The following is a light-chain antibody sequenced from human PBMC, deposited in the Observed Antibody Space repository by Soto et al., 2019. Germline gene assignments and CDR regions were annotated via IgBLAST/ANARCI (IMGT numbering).Light chain of an antibody. J-gene: IGKJ1*01. V-gene: IGKV3-15*01. Sequence: IVMKQSPSTLSVSPGDRATLSCRASQSVSSNLAWYQQRPGQAPRLLIYGASTRATGIPARFSGSGSGTEFTLTISSLQSEDFAEYHCQQYNNWPQTFGQGTKVAIK. CDR2: GAS. CDR3: QQYNNWPQT. CDR1: QSVSSN.